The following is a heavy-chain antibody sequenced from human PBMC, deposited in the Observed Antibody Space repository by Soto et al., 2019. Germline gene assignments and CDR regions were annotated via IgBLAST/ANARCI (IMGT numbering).Heavy chain of an antibody. V-gene: IGHV6-1*01. Sequence: KQSQTLSLTCAISGDSVSSNSAAWNWIRQSPSRGLEWLGRTYYRSKWYNDYAVSVKSRITINPDTSKNQFSLQLNSVTPEDTAVYYCAREELELRYYYYYYMDVWGKGTTVTVSS. D-gene: IGHD1-7*01. CDR2: TYYRSKWYN. J-gene: IGHJ6*03. CDR3: AREELELRYYYYYYMDV. CDR1: GDSVSSNSAA.